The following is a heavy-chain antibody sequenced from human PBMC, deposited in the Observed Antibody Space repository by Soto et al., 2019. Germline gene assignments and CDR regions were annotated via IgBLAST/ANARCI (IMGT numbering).Heavy chain of an antibody. J-gene: IGHJ4*02. V-gene: IGHV4-59*05. CDR3: TSDSMITFGGVIVIDDY. CDR2: IYYSGST. CDR1: GGSMSPYY. Sequence: SETLSLTCSVFGGSMSPYYWSWIRQSPGKGLEWIGSIYYSGSTYYNPSLKSRVTIPVDTSKNQFSLKLSSVTAADTAVYYCTSDSMITFGGVIVIDDYWGQGTLVTVSS. D-gene: IGHD3-16*02.